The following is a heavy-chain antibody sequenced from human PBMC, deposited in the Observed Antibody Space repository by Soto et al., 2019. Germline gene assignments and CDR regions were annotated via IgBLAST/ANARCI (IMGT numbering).Heavy chain of an antibody. V-gene: IGHV4-59*08. CDR3: ARHQPSIAPTRESDWFDP. D-gene: IGHD6-6*01. Sequence: QVQLQESGPGLVKPSETLSLTCTVSGGSISSYYWSWIRQPPGKGLEWIGYIYYSGSTNYNPSLKSRVTISVDTSKNQFSLKLSSVTAADTAVYYCARHQPSIAPTRESDWFDPWGQGTLVTVSS. CDR2: IYYSGST. CDR1: GGSISSYY. J-gene: IGHJ5*02.